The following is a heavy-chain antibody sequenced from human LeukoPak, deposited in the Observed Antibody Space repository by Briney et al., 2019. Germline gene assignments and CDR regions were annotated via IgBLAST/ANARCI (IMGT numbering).Heavy chain of an antibody. D-gene: IGHD3-16*01. CDR3: ARYVSGYANWFDP. CDR2: INHSGST. CDR1: GGSFSGYY. Sequence: SETLSLTCAVYGGSFSGYYWSWIRQPPGKGLEWIGEINHSGSTNYNPSLKSRVTISVDTSKNQFSLKLSSATAADTAVYYCARYVSGYANWFDPWGQGTLVTVSS. V-gene: IGHV4-34*01. J-gene: IGHJ5*02.